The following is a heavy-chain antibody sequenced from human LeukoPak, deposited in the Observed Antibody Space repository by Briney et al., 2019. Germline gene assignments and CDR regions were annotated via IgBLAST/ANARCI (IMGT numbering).Heavy chain of an antibody. V-gene: IGHV4-30-2*01. CDR3: ARGDGGRVKY. CDR1: GGSISSGGYY. J-gene: IGHJ4*02. D-gene: IGHD4-23*01. CDR2: IYHSGST. Sequence: SETLSLTCTVSGGSISSGGYYWSWIRQPPGKGLEWIGYIYHSGSTYYNPSLKSRVTISVDRSKNQFSLKLSSVTAADTAVYYCARGDGGRVKYWGQGTLVTVSS.